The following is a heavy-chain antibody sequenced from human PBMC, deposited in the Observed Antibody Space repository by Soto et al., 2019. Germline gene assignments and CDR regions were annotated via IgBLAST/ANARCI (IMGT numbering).Heavy chain of an antibody. CDR2: ISSISSTI. CDR1: GFTFSSYG. V-gene: IGHV3-48*02. J-gene: IGHJ4*02. D-gene: IGHD3-16*02. CDR3: ARNRITFGGVIDPLDS. Sequence: GGSLRLSCVASGFTFSSYGMNWVRQAPGKGLEWVSYISSISSTIYYADSVQGRFTISRDNAKNSLYLQMNSLRDEDTAVYYCARNRITFGGVIDPLDSWGQGTLVTVSS.